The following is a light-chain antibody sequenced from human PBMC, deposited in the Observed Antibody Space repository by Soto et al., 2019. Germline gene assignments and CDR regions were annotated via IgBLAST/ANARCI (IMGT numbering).Light chain of an antibody. CDR2: DAA. CDR3: QQYNIGYT. V-gene: IGKV1-5*01. CDR1: QSINKW. Sequence: IQMTQSPSTLSASVGDRVTITCRASQSINKWVAWFHQKSGRAPKLLIYDAATLQSGAPSRFSGTGSGTDFSLTISSLQPEDVATYYCQQYNIGYTFGQGTRLDIK. J-gene: IGKJ2*01.